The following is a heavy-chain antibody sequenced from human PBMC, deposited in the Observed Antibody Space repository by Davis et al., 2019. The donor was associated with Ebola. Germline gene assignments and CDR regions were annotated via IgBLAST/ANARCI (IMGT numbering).Heavy chain of an antibody. Sequence: GGSLRLSCAASGLTFSGSAMHWVRQASGKGLEWVGRIRSKANSYATAYAASVKGRFTISRDDSKNTAYLQMNSLKTEDTAVYYCTWQNGDLDYWGQGTLVTVSS. CDR3: TWQNGDLDY. CDR2: IRSKANSYAT. CDR1: GLTFSGSA. V-gene: IGHV3-73*01. D-gene: IGHD4-17*01. J-gene: IGHJ4*02.